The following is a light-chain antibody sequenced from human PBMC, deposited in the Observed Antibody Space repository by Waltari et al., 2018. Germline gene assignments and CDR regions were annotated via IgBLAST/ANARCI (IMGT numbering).Light chain of an antibody. V-gene: IGKV3-20*01. CDR1: QSIGRS. J-gene: IGKJ1*01. CDR2: GAS. Sequence: SCRASQSIGRSLAWYQQKRGQAPRLIIYGASTMATGIPDRFSGSGSGTDFSLTISRLEPEDFAVYYCQHYVRLPATFGQGTKVEIK. CDR3: QHYVRLPAT.